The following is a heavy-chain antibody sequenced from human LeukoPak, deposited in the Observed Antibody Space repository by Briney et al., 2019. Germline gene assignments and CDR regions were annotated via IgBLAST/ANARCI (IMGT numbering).Heavy chain of an antibody. CDR1: GFTFSSYW. V-gene: IGHV3-74*01. Sequence: GGSLRLSCAASGFTFSSYWMHWVRQAPGKGLVWVSRINSDGSSTSYADSVKGRFTISRDNAKNTLYLQMNSLRAEDTAVYYCARGSGYGDYVSYYYYGMGVWGQGTTVTVSS. D-gene: IGHD4-17*01. J-gene: IGHJ6*02. CDR2: INSDGSST. CDR3: ARGSGYGDYVSYYYYGMGV.